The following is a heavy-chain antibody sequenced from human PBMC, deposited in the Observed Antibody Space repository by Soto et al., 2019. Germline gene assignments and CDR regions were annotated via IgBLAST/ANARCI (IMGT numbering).Heavy chain of an antibody. CDR2: ISGSSRYI. Sequence: EVQLVESGGGLVKPGGSLRVSCAASGFTVSSYSMNWVRQAPGKGLEWVSSISGSSRYIYYADAVKGRFTISRDNAKNSLYLQMNSLRFEDTAVYYCATVTRSGWDWGQGTLVTVSS. CDR3: ATVTRSGWD. J-gene: IGHJ4*02. V-gene: IGHV3-21*01. D-gene: IGHD6-19*01. CDR1: GFTVSSYS.